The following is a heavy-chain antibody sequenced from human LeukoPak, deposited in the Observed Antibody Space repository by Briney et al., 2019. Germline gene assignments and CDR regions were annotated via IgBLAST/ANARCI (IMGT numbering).Heavy chain of an antibody. D-gene: IGHD4-23*01. CDR3: ARGRPHGNDY. V-gene: IGHV3-53*01. CDR2: IYSGDNT. CDR1: GFTVSSNY. J-gene: IGHJ4*02. Sequence: GGSLRLSCAASGFTVSSNYMSWVRQAPGKGLEWVSVIYSGDNTYYADSVKGRFTISRDNSKNTLYLQMNSLRVEDTAVYYCARGRPHGNDYWGQGTLVTVSS.